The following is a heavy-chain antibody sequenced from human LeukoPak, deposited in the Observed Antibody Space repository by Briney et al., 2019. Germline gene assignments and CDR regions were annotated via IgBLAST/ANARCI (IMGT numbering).Heavy chain of an antibody. CDR1: GFSFSGSA. CDR2: IRSKANSYAT. D-gene: IGHD3-22*01. CDR3: TSLTNYYDSSGYPLDN. Sequence: GGSLRLSCAASGFSFSGSAMHWVRQASGKGLEWVGRIRSKANSYATAYAASVKGRFTISRDDSKNTAYLQVNSLKTEDTAVYYCTSLTNYYDSSGYPLDNWGQGTLVTVSS. V-gene: IGHV3-73*01. J-gene: IGHJ4*02.